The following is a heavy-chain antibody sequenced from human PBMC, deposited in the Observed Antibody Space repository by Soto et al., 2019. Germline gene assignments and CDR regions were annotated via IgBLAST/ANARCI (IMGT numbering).Heavy chain of an antibody. CDR1: GFTFSSYA. Sequence: GGSLRLSCAASGFTFSSYAMHWVRQAPGKGLEWVAVISYDGGNKYYADSVKGRFTISRDNSKNTLYLQMNSLRAEDTAVYYCARGSVISYGMDVWGQGTTVTVSS. CDR3: ARGSVISYGMDV. CDR2: ISYDGGNK. D-gene: IGHD2-8*01. V-gene: IGHV3-30-3*01. J-gene: IGHJ6*02.